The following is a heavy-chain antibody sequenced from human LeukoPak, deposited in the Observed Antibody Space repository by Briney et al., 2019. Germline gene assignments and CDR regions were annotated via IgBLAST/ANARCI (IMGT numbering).Heavy chain of an antibody. D-gene: IGHD4-23*01. J-gene: IGHJ4*02. Sequence: SETLSLTCAVYGGSFSGYYWSWIRQPPGKGLEWIGEINHSGSTNYNPSLKSRVTISVDTSKNQFSLKLSSVTAADTAVYYCASQDGNGLGYFDYWGQGTLVTVSS. CDR3: ASQDGNGLGYFDY. CDR1: GGSFSGYY. V-gene: IGHV4-34*01. CDR2: INHSGST.